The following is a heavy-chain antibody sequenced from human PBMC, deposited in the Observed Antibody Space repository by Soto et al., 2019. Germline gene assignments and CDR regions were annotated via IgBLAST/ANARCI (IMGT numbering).Heavy chain of an antibody. V-gene: IGHV4-4*02. J-gene: IGHJ5*02. D-gene: IGHD2-15*01. CDR3: AATELVAAMNWFDP. CDR1: GGSISSSNW. Sequence: QVQLQESGPGLVKPSGTLSLTCAVSGGSISSSNWWSWVRQPPGKGLEWIGEIYHSGSTNYNPSLKSRVTHSVDKSKTQYSLKLSSVTAADTAVYYYAATELVAAMNWFDPWGQGTLVTVSS. CDR2: IYHSGST.